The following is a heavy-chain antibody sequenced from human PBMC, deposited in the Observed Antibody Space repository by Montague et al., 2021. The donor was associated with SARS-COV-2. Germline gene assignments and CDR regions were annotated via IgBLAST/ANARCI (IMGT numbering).Heavy chain of an antibody. V-gene: IGHV4-61*01. CDR1: GVSVTNGNYY. Sequence: SETLSLTCIVSGVSVTNGNYYWSWIRQTPGKGLEWIGYFYYTGSTESNPSLKSRVTVSGDTSKNQFSLKLSSVTAADTAVYYCARGRVGSSWYRERNNWFDPWGQGTLVTVSS. CDR3: ARGRVGSSWYRERNNWFDP. J-gene: IGHJ5*02. D-gene: IGHD6-13*01. CDR2: FYYTGST.